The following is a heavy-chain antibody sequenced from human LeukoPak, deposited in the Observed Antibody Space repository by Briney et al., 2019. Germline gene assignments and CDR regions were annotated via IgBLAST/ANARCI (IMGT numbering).Heavy chain of an antibody. D-gene: IGHD2-2*01. V-gene: IGHV3-23*01. Sequence: GSLRLSCAASGFTFSSYAMSWVRQAPGKGLEWVSAISGSGGSTYYADSVKGRFTISRDNSKNTLYLQMNSLRAEDTAVYYCAKDLGSTSWNLVVDAFDIWGQGTMVTVSS. CDR3: AKDLGSTSWNLVVDAFDI. CDR1: GFTFSSYA. J-gene: IGHJ3*02. CDR2: ISGSGGST.